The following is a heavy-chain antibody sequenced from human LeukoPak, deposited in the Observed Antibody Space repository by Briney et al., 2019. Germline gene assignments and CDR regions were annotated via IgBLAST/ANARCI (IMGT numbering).Heavy chain of an antibody. CDR3: ARDPDFWSGYYNFDY. CDR1: GGSISSTSYY. V-gene: IGHV4-39*07. CDR2: ISYSGTT. Sequence: SETLSLTCTVSGGSISSTSYYWGWIRQPPGKGLEWIGSISYSGTTYYNPSLKSRVTISVDTSKNQFSLKLNSVTAADTAVYYCARDPDFWSGYYNFDYWGQGTLVTVSS. J-gene: IGHJ4*02. D-gene: IGHD3-3*01.